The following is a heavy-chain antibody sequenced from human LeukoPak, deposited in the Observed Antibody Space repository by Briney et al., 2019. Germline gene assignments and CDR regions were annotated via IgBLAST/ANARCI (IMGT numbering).Heavy chain of an antibody. Sequence: NSSETLSLTCTVSGGSIRTYYWSWIRQPAGKALEWIGRIHTSGSTDYNPSLESRVSMSVDTSKNQFSLKLRSVTAADTAVYYCARRAYSSGWYYFDYWGQGTLVTVSP. CDR1: GGSIRTYY. J-gene: IGHJ4*02. CDR2: IHTSGST. V-gene: IGHV4-4*07. CDR3: ARRAYSSGWYYFDY. D-gene: IGHD6-19*01.